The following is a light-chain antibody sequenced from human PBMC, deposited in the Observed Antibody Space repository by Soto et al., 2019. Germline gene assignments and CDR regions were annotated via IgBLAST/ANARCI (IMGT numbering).Light chain of an antibody. CDR3: QQRSNWPPET. Sequence: EIVLTQAPGIMSLSPGERATLSCRASQSVSSYLAWYQQKPGQAPRLLIYDASNRATGIPARFSGSGSGTDFTLTISSLEPEDFAVYYCQQRSNWPPETFGGGTKVDIK. V-gene: IGKV3-11*01. CDR1: QSVSSY. CDR2: DAS. J-gene: IGKJ4*01.